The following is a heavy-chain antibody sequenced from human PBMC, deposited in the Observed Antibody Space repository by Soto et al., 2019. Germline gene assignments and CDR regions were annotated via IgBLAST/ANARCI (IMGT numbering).Heavy chain of an antibody. J-gene: IGHJ4*02. CDR3: AKAIRGYNAPLDH. Sequence: EVQLLESGGGLVQPGGSLRLSCAASGFTFSSYAMNWVRQAPGKGLEWVSVISGRDSSTYYADSVKGRFTISRDNSKNTLYVQMNSLRADDTAIYYCAKAIRGYNAPLDHWGQGTRVTVSS. D-gene: IGHD5-12*01. V-gene: IGHV3-23*01. CDR1: GFTFSSYA. CDR2: ISGRDSST.